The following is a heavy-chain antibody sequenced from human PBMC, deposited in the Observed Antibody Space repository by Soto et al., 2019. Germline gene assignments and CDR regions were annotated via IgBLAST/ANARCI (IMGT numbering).Heavy chain of an antibody. CDR1: GGSISSRTFW. CDR3: ARHPRDDYNYGGSGIFDY. V-gene: IGHV4-39*01. CDR2: MYYSGSS. J-gene: IGHJ4*02. D-gene: IGHD4-4*01. Sequence: PSETLSLTCSVSGGSISSRTFWWAWIRQPPGEGLEWIGDMYYSGSSYSSPSLKSRVTLSVDTSKNQLSLKLNSVTAADTAVYYCARHPRDDYNYGGSGIFDYWGQGTLVTVS.